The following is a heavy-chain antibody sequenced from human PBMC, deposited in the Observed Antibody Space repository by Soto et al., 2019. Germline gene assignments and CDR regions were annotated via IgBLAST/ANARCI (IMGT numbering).Heavy chain of an antibody. D-gene: IGHD2-15*01. J-gene: IGHJ5*02. V-gene: IGHV4-34*01. CDR1: GGSFSGYY. Sequence: SETLSLTCAVYGGSFSGYYWSWIRQPPGKGLEWIGEINHSGSTNYNPSLKSRVTISVDTSKNQFSLKLSSVTAADTAVYYCARKSPSIVVVVAARERNWFDPWGQGTLVTVSS. CDR3: ARKSPSIVVVVAARERNWFDP. CDR2: INHSGST.